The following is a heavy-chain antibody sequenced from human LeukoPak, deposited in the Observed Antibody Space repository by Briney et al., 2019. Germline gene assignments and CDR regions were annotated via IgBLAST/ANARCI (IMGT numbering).Heavy chain of an antibody. D-gene: IGHD1-26*01. Sequence: GGSLRLSCAASGFAFSDYYMSWIRQAPGKGLEWVSYISSSGSYTIYADSVKGRFTISRDNAKNSLYLQMNSLRAEDTAVYYCARLKYGSPQHWGQGTLVTVSS. V-gene: IGHV3-11*06. CDR3: ARLKYGSPQH. CDR1: GFAFSDYY. J-gene: IGHJ1*01. CDR2: ISSSGSYT.